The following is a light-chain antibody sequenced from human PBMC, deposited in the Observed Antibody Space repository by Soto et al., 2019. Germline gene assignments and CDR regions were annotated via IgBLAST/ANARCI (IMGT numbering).Light chain of an antibody. V-gene: IGKV1-5*01. Sequence: DIQMTQSPSTLSESVGDRVTITCRASQTISSWLAWYQQKTGKAPKLLIYDDSSLESGVPSRLSGRGAGTQLNLTISRLQPDDFATYYCQTYNSFSGACGPGTKVDIK. CDR3: QTYNSFSGA. CDR2: DDS. J-gene: IGKJ1*01. CDR1: QTISSW.